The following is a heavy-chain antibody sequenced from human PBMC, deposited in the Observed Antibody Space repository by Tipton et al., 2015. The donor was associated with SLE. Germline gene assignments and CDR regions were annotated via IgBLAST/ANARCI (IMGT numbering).Heavy chain of an antibody. CDR3: AREREYYDSSGYLEGYFDY. Sequence: TLSLTCTVSGGSISSYYWSWIRQPAGKGLEWIGYIYYSGSTNYNPSLKSRVTISVDTSKNQFSLKLSSVTAADTAVYYCAREREYYDSSGYLEGYFDYWGQGTLVTVSS. CDR2: IYYSGST. D-gene: IGHD3-22*01. V-gene: IGHV4-59*01. CDR1: GGSISSYY. J-gene: IGHJ4*02.